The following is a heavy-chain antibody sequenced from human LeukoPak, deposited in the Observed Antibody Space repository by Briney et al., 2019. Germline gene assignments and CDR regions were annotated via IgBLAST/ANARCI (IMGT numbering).Heavy chain of an antibody. CDR2: IYPGDSDT. Sequence: GESLKISCKGSGYSFTSYWIGWVRQMPGKGLEWMGIIYPGDSDTRYSPSFQGQVTISADKSISTAYLQWSSLKASDTAMYYCASSTYYDLCSGHLALINAFDIWGQGTMVTISS. V-gene: IGHV5-51*01. D-gene: IGHD3-3*01. J-gene: IGHJ3*02. CDR1: GYSFTSYW. CDR3: ASSTYYDLCSGHLALINAFDI.